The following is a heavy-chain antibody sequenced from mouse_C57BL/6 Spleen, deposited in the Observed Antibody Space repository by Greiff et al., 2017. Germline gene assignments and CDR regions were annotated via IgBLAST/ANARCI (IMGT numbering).Heavy chain of an antibody. J-gene: IGHJ3*01. Sequence: QVQLKESGAELVKPGASVKISCKASGYAFSSYWMNWVKQRPGKGLEWIGQIYPGDGDTNYNGKFKGKATLTADKSSSTAYMQLSSLTSEDSAVYFCARGDYGSSYETWFAYWGQGTLVTVSA. CDR3: ARGDYGSSYETWFAY. D-gene: IGHD1-1*01. CDR2: IYPGDGDT. V-gene: IGHV1-80*01. CDR1: GYAFSSYW.